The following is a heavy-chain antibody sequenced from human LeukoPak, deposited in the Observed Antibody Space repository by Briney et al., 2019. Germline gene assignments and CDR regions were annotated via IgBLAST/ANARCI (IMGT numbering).Heavy chain of an antibody. D-gene: IGHD3-10*01. CDR1: GGSFSGYY. J-gene: IGHJ6*03. Sequence: SETLSLTCAVYGGSFSGYYWSWIRQPPGKGLEWIGEINHSGSTNYNPSLKSRVTISVDTSKNQFSLKLSSVTAADTAVYYCARGVAGGSGSYSGQYYYYYYMDVWGKGTTVTVSS. V-gene: IGHV4-34*01. CDR2: INHSGST. CDR3: ARGVAGGSGSYSGQYYYYYYMDV.